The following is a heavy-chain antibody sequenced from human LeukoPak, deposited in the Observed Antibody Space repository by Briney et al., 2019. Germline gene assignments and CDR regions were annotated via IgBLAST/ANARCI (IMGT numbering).Heavy chain of an antibody. V-gene: IGHV1-58*02. Sequence: SVKVSCKASGFTFTSSAMQWVRQARGQRLEWIGWIVVGSGNTNYAQKFQERVAITRDMSTSTAYMELSSLRSEDTAVYYCAAGPDYYDSSLDAFDIWGQGTMVTVSS. CDR1: GFTFTSSA. D-gene: IGHD3-22*01. CDR3: AAGPDYYDSSLDAFDI. J-gene: IGHJ3*02. CDR2: IVVGSGNT.